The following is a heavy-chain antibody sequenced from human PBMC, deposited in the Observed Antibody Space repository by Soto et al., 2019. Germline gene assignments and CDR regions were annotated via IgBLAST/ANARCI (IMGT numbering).Heavy chain of an antibody. CDR3: AKDLLGYCSGGSCYPFDY. D-gene: IGHD2-15*01. CDR2: ISGSGGST. CDR1: GFTFSSYA. Sequence: PGGSLRLSCAASGFTFSSYAMSWVRQAPGKGLEWVSAISGSGGSTYYADSVKGRFTISRDNSKNTLYLQMNSLRAEDTAVYYCAKDLLGYCSGGSCYPFDYWGQGTLVTVSS. V-gene: IGHV3-23*01. J-gene: IGHJ4*02.